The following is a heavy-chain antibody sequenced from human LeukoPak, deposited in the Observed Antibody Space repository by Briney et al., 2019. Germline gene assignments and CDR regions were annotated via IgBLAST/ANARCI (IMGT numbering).Heavy chain of an antibody. CDR3: ARLRGRIQLWLYYFDY. D-gene: IGHD5-18*01. J-gene: IGHJ4*02. V-gene: IGHV3-11*04. Sequence: GGSLRLSCAASGFTFSDYDMNWVRQAPGKGLEWVSYISSSGSTIYYADSVKGRFTISRDNAKNSLYLQMNSLRAEDTAVYYCARLRGRIQLWLYYFDYWGQGTLVTVSS. CDR1: GFTFSDYD. CDR2: ISSSGSTI.